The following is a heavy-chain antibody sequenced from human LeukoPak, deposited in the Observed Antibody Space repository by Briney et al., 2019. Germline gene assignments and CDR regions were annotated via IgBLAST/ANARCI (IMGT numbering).Heavy chain of an antibody. D-gene: IGHD2-15*01. J-gene: IGHJ3*02. CDR3: ARVLRDTDVFDI. CDR2: IYYSGST. V-gene: IGHV4-59*01. CDR1: GGSISSYY. Sequence: SETLSLTCTVSGGSISSYYWSWIRQTPGKGLAWIGYIYYSGSTNYNPSLKSRVTISVDTPKNQFSLKLSSVTAETTAVNSCARVLRDTDVFDIWGQGKMVTVSS.